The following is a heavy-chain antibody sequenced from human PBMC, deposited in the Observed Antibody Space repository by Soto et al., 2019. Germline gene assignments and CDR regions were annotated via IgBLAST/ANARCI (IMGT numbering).Heavy chain of an antibody. CDR2: IYPGDSDT. CDR3: ASQEMATKNVDAFDI. D-gene: IGHD5-12*01. J-gene: IGHJ3*02. Sequence: HGESLTISCKGSGYRFTNYWIGWVRQMPGKGLEWMGIIYPGDSDTRYSTSFQGQVTISADKSINTAYLQWSSLKASDSAMYYCASQEMATKNVDAFDIWGQGTMVTVSS. CDR1: GYRFTNYW. V-gene: IGHV5-51*01.